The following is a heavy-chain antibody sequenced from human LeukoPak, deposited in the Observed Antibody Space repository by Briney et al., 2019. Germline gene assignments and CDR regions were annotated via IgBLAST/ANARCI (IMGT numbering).Heavy chain of an antibody. CDR1: GGSISSYY. CDR3: ARGGYDYGDYYFDY. V-gene: IGHV4-4*07. Sequence: PSETLSLTCTVSGGSISSYYWSWIRQPAGKGLEWIGRIYTSGSTNYNPSLKSRVTMSVDTSKNQFSLKLSSVTAADTAVYYCARGGYDYGDYYFDYWGQGTLVTVSS. CDR2: IYTSGST. D-gene: IGHD4-17*01. J-gene: IGHJ4*02.